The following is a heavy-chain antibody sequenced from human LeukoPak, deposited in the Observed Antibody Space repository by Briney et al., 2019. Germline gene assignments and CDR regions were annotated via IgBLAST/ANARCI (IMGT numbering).Heavy chain of an antibody. CDR2: LNPNSGGT. CDR3: ARVVGGNYYGSETDDY. V-gene: IGHV1-2*02. J-gene: IGHJ4*02. Sequence: ASVKVSCKASGYTFTGYYMHWVQQAPGQGLEWMGWLNPNSGGTNYAQKFQGRVTMTRDTSISTAYMELSRLRSDDTAVYYCARVVGGNYYGSETDDYWGQGTLVTVSS. CDR1: GYTFTGYY. D-gene: IGHD3-10*01.